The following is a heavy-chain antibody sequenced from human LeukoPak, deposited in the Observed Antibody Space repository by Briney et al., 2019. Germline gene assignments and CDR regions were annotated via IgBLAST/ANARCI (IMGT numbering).Heavy chain of an antibody. CDR3: ARTGNGRKVPYYYYMDV. J-gene: IGHJ6*03. CDR1: GGSISSYY. D-gene: IGHD1-14*01. V-gene: IGHV4-59*01. CDR2: IYYSGST. Sequence: SETLSLTCTVSGGSISSYYWSWIRQPPGKGLEWIGYIYYSGSTNYNPSLKSRVTISVDTSKNQFSLKLSSVTAADTAVYYCARTGNGRKVPYYYYMDVWGKGTTVTVSS.